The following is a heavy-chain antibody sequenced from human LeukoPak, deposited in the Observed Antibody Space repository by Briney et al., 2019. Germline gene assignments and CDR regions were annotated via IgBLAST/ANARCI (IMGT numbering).Heavy chain of an antibody. D-gene: IGHD2-2*01. CDR2: ISSSSSYI. J-gene: IGHJ4*02. CDR3: ARAVVPAATFGY. V-gene: IGHV3-21*01. Sequence: PGGSLRLSCAASGFTFSSYSMNWVRQAPGKGLEWVSSISSSSSYIYYADSMKGRFTISRDNAKNSLYLQMNSLRAEDTAVYYCARAVVPAATFGYWGQGTLVTVSS. CDR1: GFTFSSYS.